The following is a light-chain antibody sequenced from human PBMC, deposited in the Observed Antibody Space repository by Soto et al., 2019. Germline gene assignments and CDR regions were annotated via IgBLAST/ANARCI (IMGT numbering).Light chain of an antibody. V-gene: IGKV1-17*01. CDR3: LQYNSYALT. J-gene: IGKJ1*01. Sequence: DLQMTQSPSSLSASVGDRVTITCRASQGVRNDLGWYQQKPGKAPERLIYDASSLQSGVTSRFSGSGSGTEFTLTISSLQPEDFATYYCLQYNSYALTFGQGTKVYIQ. CDR2: DAS. CDR1: QGVRND.